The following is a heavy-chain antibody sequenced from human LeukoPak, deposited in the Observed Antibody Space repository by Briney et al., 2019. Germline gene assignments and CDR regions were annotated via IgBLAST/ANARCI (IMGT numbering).Heavy chain of an antibody. CDR1: GFTFSSYS. CDR3: ARVSIRRRGSFDI. Sequence: GGSLRLSCAASGFTFSSYSMNWVRQAPGKGLEGGAVISYDGSNKYYAVSVKGRFTISRDNSKDTLYLQMNSLRAEDTAVYYCARVSIRRRGSFDIWGQGTMVTVSS. V-gene: IGHV3-30*19. CDR2: ISYDGSNK. J-gene: IGHJ3*02. D-gene: IGHD2-21*01.